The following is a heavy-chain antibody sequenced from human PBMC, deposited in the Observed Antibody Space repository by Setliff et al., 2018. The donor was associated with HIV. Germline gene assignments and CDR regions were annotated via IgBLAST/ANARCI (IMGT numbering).Heavy chain of an antibody. CDR2: IKQDGSEK. CDR3: VRDYMWAFDY. J-gene: IGHJ4*02. CDR1: GFTFSDSV. D-gene: IGHD1-26*01. Sequence: GGSLRLSCTASGFTFSDSVMHWVRQAPGKGLEWVANIKQDGSEKYCVDSVKGRFTISRDNAKNSLYLQMNNLRAEDTAVYYCVRDYMWAFDYWGQGTLVTVSS. V-gene: IGHV3-7*01.